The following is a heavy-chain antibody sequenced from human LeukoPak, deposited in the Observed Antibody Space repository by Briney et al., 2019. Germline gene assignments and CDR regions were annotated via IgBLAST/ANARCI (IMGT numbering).Heavy chain of an antibody. D-gene: IGHD2-2*01. CDR2: ISGSGGST. Sequence: PGGSLRLSCAASGFTFSSYAMSWVRQAPGKGLEWVSAISGSGGSTYYADSVKGRFTISRDNSKNTLYLQMNSLRAEDTAVYYCAKDRDCSSTSCYGGTYWGQGTLVTVSS. CDR3: AKDRDCSSTSCYGGTY. J-gene: IGHJ4*02. V-gene: IGHV3-23*01. CDR1: GFTFSSYA.